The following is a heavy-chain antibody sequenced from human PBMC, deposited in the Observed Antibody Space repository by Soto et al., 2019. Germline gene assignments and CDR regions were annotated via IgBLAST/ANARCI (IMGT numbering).Heavy chain of an antibody. CDR3: ARSGYCPNGVCSSGDFDY. CDR1: GYTFTSYD. Sequence: ASVKVSCKASGYTFTSYDINWVRQAAGQGLEWMGWMKPNSGNTGYAQKFQGRVTMTRDTSTNTAYMELSGLRSEDTAVYYCARSGYCPNGVCSSGDFDYWGQGTLVTVSS. J-gene: IGHJ4*02. V-gene: IGHV1-8*01. CDR2: MKPNSGNT. D-gene: IGHD2-8*01.